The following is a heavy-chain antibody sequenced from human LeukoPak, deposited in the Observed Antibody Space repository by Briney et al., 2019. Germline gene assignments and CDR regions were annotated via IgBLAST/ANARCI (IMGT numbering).Heavy chain of an antibody. J-gene: IGHJ4*02. V-gene: IGHV3-23*01. CDR1: GFTFSSYG. CDR3: AKDWENYGGNWWFLGY. CDR2: ISGSGGST. Sequence: PGRSLRLSCAASGFTFSSYGMSWVRQAPGKGLEWVSAISGSGGSTYYADSVKGRFTISRDNSKNTLFLQMNSLRAEDTAVYYCAKDWENYGGNWWFLGYWSQGTLVTVSS. D-gene: IGHD4-23*01.